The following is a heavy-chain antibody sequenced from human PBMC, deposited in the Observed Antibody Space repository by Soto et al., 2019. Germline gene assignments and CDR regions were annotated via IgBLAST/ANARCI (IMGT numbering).Heavy chain of an antibody. Sequence: QVQLVESGGGVVQPGRSLRLSCAASGFTFSSYDMHRVRQAPGKGLEWVAVTSSDGSSNHYADSVRGRFTISRDNSKNTLYLQINSLRAEDTAVYYCAGNSSSSRGVAYGMDVWGQGTTVTVSS. CDR2: TSSDGSSN. CDR1: GFTFSSYD. D-gene: IGHD6-6*01. J-gene: IGHJ6*02. CDR3: AGNSSSSRGVAYGMDV. V-gene: IGHV3-30*03.